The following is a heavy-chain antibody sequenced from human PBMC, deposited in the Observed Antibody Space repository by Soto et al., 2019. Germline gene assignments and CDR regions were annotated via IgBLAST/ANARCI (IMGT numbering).Heavy chain of an antibody. CDR2: IIPIFGTA. CDR1: GGTFSSYA. V-gene: IGHV1-69*13. CDR3: AREGDCGGDCYNWFDP. J-gene: IGHJ5*02. D-gene: IGHD2-21*02. Sequence: ASVKVSCKASGGTFSSYAISWVRQAPGQGLEWMGGIIPIFGTANYAQKFQGRVTITADESTSTAYMELSSLRSEDTAVYYCAREGDCGGDCYNWFDPWGQGTLVTSPQ.